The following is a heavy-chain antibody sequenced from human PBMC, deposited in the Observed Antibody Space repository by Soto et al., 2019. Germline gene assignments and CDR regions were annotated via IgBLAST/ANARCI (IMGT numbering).Heavy chain of an antibody. CDR3: ARGETDLGV. Sequence: QVQLVQSGAEGKKPGSSVKVSCKASRDTFSKYAFNWVRQAPGQGLEWMGWIIPIFDSRNYAEKFQGRVTITADESTSTAYMELRSRGFEDTAVYYCARGETDLGVWGQGTTGTVSS. CDR2: IIPIFDSR. J-gene: IGHJ6*02. V-gene: IGHV1-69*01. D-gene: IGHD2-21*02. CDR1: RDTFSKYA.